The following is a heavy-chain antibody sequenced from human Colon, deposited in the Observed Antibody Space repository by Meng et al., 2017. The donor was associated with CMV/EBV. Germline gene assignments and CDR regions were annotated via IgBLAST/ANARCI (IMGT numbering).Heavy chain of an antibody. D-gene: IGHD6-19*01. CDR3: ARALIAVSGTFYFDY. CDR2: ISTHNGDT. CDR1: GYSFTSYA. J-gene: IGHJ4*02. Sequence: QVQLVQSGAEVKRPGASVEVSCKSSGYSFTSYAINWVRQAPGQGLEWMGWISTHNGDTNYAQKFQGRVTMATDTSTSTAYMELRSQRSDDTGVYYCARALIAVSGTFYFDYWGQGTLVTVSS. V-gene: IGHV1-18*01.